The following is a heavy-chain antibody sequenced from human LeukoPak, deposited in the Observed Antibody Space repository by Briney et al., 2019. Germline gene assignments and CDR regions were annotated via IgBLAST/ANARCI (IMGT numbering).Heavy chain of an antibody. Sequence: SETLSLTCTVSGGSISSYYWSWIRQPPGKGLEWIGYIYYSGSTNYNPSLKSRVTISVDTSKNQFSLKLSSVTAADTAVYYCARHGAPGVVVPAAMYYFDYWGQGTLVTVSS. CDR1: GGSISSYY. J-gene: IGHJ4*02. CDR2: IYYSGST. V-gene: IGHV4-59*08. CDR3: ARHGAPGVVVPAAMYYFDY. D-gene: IGHD2-2*01.